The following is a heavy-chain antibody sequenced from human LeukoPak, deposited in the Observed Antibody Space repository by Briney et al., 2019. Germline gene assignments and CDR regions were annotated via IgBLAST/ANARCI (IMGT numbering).Heavy chain of an antibody. Sequence: PGGSLRLSCAASGFTFSSYGMHWVRQAPGKGLEWVAVISYDGSNKYYADSVKGRFTISRDNSKNTLYLQMNSLRAEDTAVYYCAKEPYYYDSSGYYYPGAFDIWGQGTMVTVSS. CDR2: ISYDGSNK. D-gene: IGHD3-22*01. CDR3: AKEPYYYDSSGYYYPGAFDI. CDR1: GFTFSSYG. V-gene: IGHV3-30*18. J-gene: IGHJ3*02.